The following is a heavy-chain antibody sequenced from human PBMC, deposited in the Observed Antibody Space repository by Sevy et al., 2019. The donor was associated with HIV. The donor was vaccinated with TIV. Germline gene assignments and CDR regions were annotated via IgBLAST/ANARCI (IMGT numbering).Heavy chain of an antibody. V-gene: IGHV3-30-3*01. CDR1: GITFSSHA. CDR2: ISYDGSNK. CDR3: ARADYGDYSGEFDY. Sequence: GGSLRLSCAASGITFSSHAMHWVRQAPGKGLEWVTIISYDGSNKYYADSVTGRFTISRDNSKNTLYLQMNSLRAEDTAVYYCARADYGDYSGEFDYWGQGTLVTVSS. J-gene: IGHJ4*02. D-gene: IGHD4-17*01.